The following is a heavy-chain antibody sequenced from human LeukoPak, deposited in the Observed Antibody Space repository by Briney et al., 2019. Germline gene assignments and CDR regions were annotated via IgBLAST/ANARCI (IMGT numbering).Heavy chain of an antibody. J-gene: IGHJ4*02. V-gene: IGHV3-21*01. Sequence: PGGSLRLSCAASAFTFSSYRMDWVRQAPGKGLEWVASISSGSIEIYYADAVKGRFTISRDNAKNSLYLQMSSLRGEDTAVYYCARGGYSHYDYWGPGTLVTVSS. CDR2: ISSGSIEI. CDR1: AFTFSSYR. D-gene: IGHD6-13*01. CDR3: ARGGYSHYDY.